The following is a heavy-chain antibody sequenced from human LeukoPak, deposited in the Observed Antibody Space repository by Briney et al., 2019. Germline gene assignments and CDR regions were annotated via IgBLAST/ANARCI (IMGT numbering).Heavy chain of an antibody. V-gene: IGHV3-9*03. CDR2: ISWNSGSI. CDR3: AKGICSGTSCYVLDY. CDR1: GFTFDDYA. J-gene: IGHJ4*02. Sequence: PGGSLRLSCAASGFTFDDYAMHWVRQAPGKGLEWVSGISWNSGSIGYADSVKGRFTISRDNAKNSLYLQMNSLRAEDMALYYCAKGICSGTSCYVLDYWGQGTLVTVSS. D-gene: IGHD2-2*01.